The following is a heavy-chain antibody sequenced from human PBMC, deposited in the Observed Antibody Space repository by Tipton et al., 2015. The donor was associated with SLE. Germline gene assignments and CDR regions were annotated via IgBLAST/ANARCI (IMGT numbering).Heavy chain of an antibody. CDR3: ARDSGHNSGYDYN. V-gene: IGHV4-4*02. CDR2: IYHSGTT. Sequence: TLSLTCAVSGGSISSTNWWNWVRQPPGKGLEWIGEIYHSGTTYYNPSLKSRVTISLDKSMNQFSLRLSSVTAADTAVYYCARDSGHNSGYDYNWGQGTLVIVSS. D-gene: IGHD5-18*01. CDR1: GGSISSTNW. J-gene: IGHJ4*02.